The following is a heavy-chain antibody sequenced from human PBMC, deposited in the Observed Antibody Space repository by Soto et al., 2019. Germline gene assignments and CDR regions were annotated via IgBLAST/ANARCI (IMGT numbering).Heavy chain of an antibody. V-gene: IGHV1-3*01. Sequence: VASVKVSCKASGYTFTSYAMHWVRQAPGQRLEWMGWINAGNGNTKYSQKFQGRVTITRDTSASTAYMELSSLRSEDTAVYYCARYSSILGYCISTSCPGRPNWFDPWGQGTRVTVSS. CDR1: GYTFTSYA. J-gene: IGHJ5*02. CDR2: INAGNGNT. CDR3: ARYSSILGYCISTSCPGRPNWFDP. D-gene: IGHD2-2*01.